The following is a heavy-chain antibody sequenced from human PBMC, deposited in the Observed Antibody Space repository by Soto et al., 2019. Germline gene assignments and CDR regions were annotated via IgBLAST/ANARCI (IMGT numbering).Heavy chain of an antibody. D-gene: IGHD6-6*01. V-gene: IGHV3-23*01. CDR1: GFTFSSYA. J-gene: IGHJ6*02. CDR3: AKPPYSSSSYYYYGMDV. Sequence: EVQLLESGGGLVQPGGSLRPSCAASGFTFSSYAMTWVRQAPGKGLEWVSAISGSGGTTYHADSVKGRFTISRDNSKNTLYRQMNSLRGEDAAVYYCAKPPYSSSSYYYYGMDVWGQGTTVTVSS. CDR2: ISGSGGTT.